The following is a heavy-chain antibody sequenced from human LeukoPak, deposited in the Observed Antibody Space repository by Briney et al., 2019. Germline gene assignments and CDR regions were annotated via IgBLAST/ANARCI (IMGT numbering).Heavy chain of an antibody. D-gene: IGHD7-27*01. CDR3: GRGHWGLDY. V-gene: IGHV3-7*01. J-gene: IGHJ4*02. CDR1: GFTFTTYW. CDR2: IRQDGNEF. Sequence: GGSLRLSCVGSGFTFTTYWMSWVRQAPGKGPEWVANIRQDGNEFYYVDSVKGRFTISRDNAKKSLYLQMNSLRVEDTAVYYCGRGHWGLDYWGQGALVTVSS.